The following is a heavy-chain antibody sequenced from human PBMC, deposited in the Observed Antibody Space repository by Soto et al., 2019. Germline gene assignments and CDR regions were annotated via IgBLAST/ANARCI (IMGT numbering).Heavy chain of an antibody. CDR2: IIPIFGTA. V-gene: IGHV1-69*13. Sequence: SVKVSCKASGGTFSSYAISWVRQAPGQGLEWMGGIIPIFGTANYAQKFQGRVTITADESTSTAYTELSSLRSEDTAVYYCAGPPELTRIYYYYGMDVWGQGTTVTVSS. CDR1: GGTFSSYA. CDR3: AGPPELTRIYYYYGMDV. D-gene: IGHD1-7*01. J-gene: IGHJ6*02.